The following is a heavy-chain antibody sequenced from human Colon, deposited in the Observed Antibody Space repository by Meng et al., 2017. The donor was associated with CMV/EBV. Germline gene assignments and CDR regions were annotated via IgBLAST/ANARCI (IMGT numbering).Heavy chain of an antibody. CDR2: ISSSSSYI. V-gene: IGHV3-21*01. CDR3: TRLGGSKPFDY. D-gene: IGHD3-16*01. Sequence: GESLKISCAASGFTFSSYSMNWVRQAPGKGLEWVSSISSSSSYIYYADSVKGRFTISRDNAKNSLYLQMNNLKAEDTAVYYCTRLGGSKPFDYWGQGTMVTVSS. J-gene: IGHJ4*02. CDR1: GFTFSSYS.